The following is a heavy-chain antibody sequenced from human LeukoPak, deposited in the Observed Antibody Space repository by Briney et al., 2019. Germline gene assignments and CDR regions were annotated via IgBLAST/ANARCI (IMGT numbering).Heavy chain of an antibody. V-gene: IGHV1-46*01. CDR2: INPSGSST. J-gene: IGHJ5*02. D-gene: IGHD3-16*02. CDR3: ARDNSVGDIAWWFDP. Sequence: ASVNVSCKASGYTFTSHYMHWVRQAPGQGLEWMGLINPSGSSTLYAQKFQGRVTMTRDMSTTTDYMELSSLRSEDTAVYYCARDNSVGDIAWWFDPWGQGTLGTVSS. CDR1: GYTFTSHY.